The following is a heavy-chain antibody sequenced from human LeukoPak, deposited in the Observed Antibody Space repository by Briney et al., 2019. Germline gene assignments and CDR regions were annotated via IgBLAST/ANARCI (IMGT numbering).Heavy chain of an antibody. CDR3: TIGGRWQWLVPIDY. Sequence: GGSLRLSCTASGFTFGDYAMTWVRQAPGKGLEWVYGGTPEYAASVKDRFTISRDDSKSIAYLQMNSLKTEDTAVYYCTIGGRWQWLVPIDYWGQGTLVTVSS. J-gene: IGHJ4*02. CDR2: GGTP. V-gene: IGHV3-49*04. D-gene: IGHD6-19*01. CDR1: GFTFGDYA.